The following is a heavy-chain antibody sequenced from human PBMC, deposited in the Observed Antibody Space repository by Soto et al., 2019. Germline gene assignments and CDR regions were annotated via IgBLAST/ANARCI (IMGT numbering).Heavy chain of an antibody. CDR2: IYRTGST. CDR1: GGSFTINNW. Sequence: PSETLSLTCAFSGGSFTINNWWTWVRQPPGQGLEWIGEIYRTGSTNYNPSLKSRVTISLDKSENQFSLKVTSLTAADTAVYYCASRDPGTSVDYWGQGTLVTVSS. CDR3: ASRDPGTSVDY. J-gene: IGHJ4*02. D-gene: IGHD1-7*01. V-gene: IGHV4-4*02.